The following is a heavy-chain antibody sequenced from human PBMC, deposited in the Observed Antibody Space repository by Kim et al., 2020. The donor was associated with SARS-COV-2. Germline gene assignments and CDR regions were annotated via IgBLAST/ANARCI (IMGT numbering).Heavy chain of an antibody. D-gene: IGHD3-3*01. V-gene: IGHV3-23*01. Sequence: VKGRFTISRDNSKNTLYLQMNSLRAEDTAVYYCAKGRNDDFWSGYSYFDYWGQGTLVTVSS. J-gene: IGHJ4*02. CDR3: AKGRNDDFWSGYSYFDY.